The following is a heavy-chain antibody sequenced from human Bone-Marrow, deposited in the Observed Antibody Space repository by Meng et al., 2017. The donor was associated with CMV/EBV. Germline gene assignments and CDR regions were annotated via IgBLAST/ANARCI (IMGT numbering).Heavy chain of an antibody. CDR3: AKDPGSGNDYYYGMDV. Sequence: GESLKISCAASGFTFSSYAMHWVRQAPGKGLEWVAFIRYDGSNKYYADSVKGRFTISRDNSKNTLYLQMNSLRAEDTAVYYCAKDPGSGNDYYYGMDVWGQGTTVTVSS. CDR1: GFTFSSYA. J-gene: IGHJ6*02. D-gene: IGHD3-10*01. V-gene: IGHV3-30*02. CDR2: IRYDGSNK.